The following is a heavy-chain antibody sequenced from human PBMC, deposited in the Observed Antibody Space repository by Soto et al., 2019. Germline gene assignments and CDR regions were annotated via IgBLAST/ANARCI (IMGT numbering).Heavy chain of an antibody. J-gene: IGHJ4*02. CDR3: ARMHCTNGVCPPDFDY. Sequence: SVKVSCKASGGTFSSYAISWVRQAPGQGLEWMGGIIPIFGTANYAQKFQGRVTITADKSTSTAYMELSSLRSEDTAVYYCARMHCTNGVCPPDFDYWGQGTLVTVSS. D-gene: IGHD2-8*01. V-gene: IGHV1-69*06. CDR1: GGTFSSYA. CDR2: IIPIFGTA.